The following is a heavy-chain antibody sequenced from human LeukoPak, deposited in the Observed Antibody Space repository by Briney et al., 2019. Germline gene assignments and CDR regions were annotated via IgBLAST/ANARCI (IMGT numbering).Heavy chain of an antibody. CDR1: GFTFSSYG. V-gene: IGHV4-39*01. CDR3: ARHSSSWSPNPDY. CDR2: IYYSGST. J-gene: IGHJ4*02. Sequence: GSLRLSCAASGFTFSSYGMSWVRQPPGKGLEWIGTIYYSGSTYYIPSLKSRLTISIDTSKNQFSLKLSSVTAADTAVYYCARHSSSWSPNPDYWGQGTLVTVSS. D-gene: IGHD6-13*01.